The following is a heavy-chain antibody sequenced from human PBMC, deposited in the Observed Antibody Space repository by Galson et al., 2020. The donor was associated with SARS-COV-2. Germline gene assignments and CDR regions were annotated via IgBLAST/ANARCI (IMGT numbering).Heavy chain of an antibody. V-gene: IGHV3-53*01. CDR3: ARSPGVAVAGYFQH. J-gene: IGHJ1*01. D-gene: IGHD6-19*01. CDR2: IYSGGST. Sequence: GESLKISCAASGFTVSSNHMTWVRQAPGKGLEWVSIIYSGGSTYYADSVKGRFTISRDNSKNTLYLQMNSLRAEDTAVYYCARSPGVAVAGYFQHWGQGTLVTVSS. CDR1: GFTVSSNH.